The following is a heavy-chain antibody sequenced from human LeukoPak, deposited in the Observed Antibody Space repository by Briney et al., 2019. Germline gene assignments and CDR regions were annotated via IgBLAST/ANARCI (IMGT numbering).Heavy chain of an antibody. CDR1: GFTFSDYY. CDR2: IRQDGSEK. D-gene: IGHD1-26*01. J-gene: IGHJ4*02. V-gene: IGHV3-7*01. Sequence: GGSLRLSCAASGFTFSDYYMSWIRQAPGKGLEWVACIRQDGSEKYYVDSVKGRFTISRDNAKNSLYLQMNSLRAEDTAVYYCASMWEGGFWGQGTLVTVSS. CDR3: ASMWEGGF.